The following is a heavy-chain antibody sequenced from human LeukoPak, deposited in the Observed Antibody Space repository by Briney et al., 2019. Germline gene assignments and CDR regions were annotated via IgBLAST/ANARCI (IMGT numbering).Heavy chain of an antibody. J-gene: IGHJ4*02. CDR3: ARFSSGEYGSGSYSFDY. V-gene: IGHV3-48*01. CDR1: GFTFSSYS. D-gene: IGHD3-10*01. CDR2: ISSSSSTI. Sequence: GGSLRLSCAASGFTFSSYSMNWVRQAPGKGLEWVSYISSSSSTIYYADSVKGRFTISRDNAKNSLYLQMNSLRAEDTAVYYCARFSSGEYGSGSYSFDYWGQGTLVTVSS.